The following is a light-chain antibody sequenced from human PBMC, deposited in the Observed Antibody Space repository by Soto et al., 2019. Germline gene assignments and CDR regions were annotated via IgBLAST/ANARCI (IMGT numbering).Light chain of an antibody. CDR1: QSVSSK. CDR2: GAS. Sequence: EIVLTQSPGTLSLSPGEGATLSCRASQSVSSKLAWYQQKPGQAPRLLIYGASTRATGIPARFSGSGSGTEFTLTISSLQSEDFAVYYCQQYNNWPLTFGGGTKVDIK. J-gene: IGKJ4*01. V-gene: IGKV3-15*01. CDR3: QQYNNWPLT.